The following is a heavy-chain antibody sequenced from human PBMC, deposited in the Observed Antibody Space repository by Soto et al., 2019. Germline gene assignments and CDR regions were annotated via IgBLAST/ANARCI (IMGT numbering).Heavy chain of an antibody. CDR2: IYYSGST. Sequence: SETLSLTCTVSGGSISSYYWSWIRQPPGKGLEWIGYIYYSGSTNYNPSLKSRVTISVDTSKNQFSLKLSSVTAADTAVYYCARGDSSGYYPWSNWFDPWGQGTLVTVSS. CDR3: ARGDSSGYYPWSNWFDP. J-gene: IGHJ5*02. D-gene: IGHD3-22*01. V-gene: IGHV4-59*01. CDR1: GGSISSYY.